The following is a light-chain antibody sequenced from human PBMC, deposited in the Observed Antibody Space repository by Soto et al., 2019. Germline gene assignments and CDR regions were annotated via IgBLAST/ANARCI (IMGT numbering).Light chain of an antibody. J-gene: IGKJ3*01. CDR1: QSVSSN. V-gene: IGKV3-15*01. Sequence: EIVLTQSPATLSLSPGERATLSCRASQSVSSNLAWYQQKPGQAPRLLIYGASTRATGIPARFSGSGSGTEFTLTISSLQSEDFAVYYCQQYNNWPRTSGPGTKVDIK. CDR3: QQYNNWPRT. CDR2: GAS.